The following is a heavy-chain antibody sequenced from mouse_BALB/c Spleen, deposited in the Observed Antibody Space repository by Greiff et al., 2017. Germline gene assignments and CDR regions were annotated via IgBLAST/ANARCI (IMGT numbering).Heavy chain of an antibody. Sequence: EVHLVESGGGLVQPGGSRKLSCAASGFTFSSFGMHWVRQAPEKGLEWVAYISSGSSTIYYADTVKGRFTISRDNPKNTLFLQMTSLRSEDTAMYYCARSPHGAMDYWGQGTSVTVSS. CDR2: ISSGSSTI. V-gene: IGHV5-17*02. J-gene: IGHJ4*01. CDR3: ARSPHGAMDY. CDR1: GFTFSSFG.